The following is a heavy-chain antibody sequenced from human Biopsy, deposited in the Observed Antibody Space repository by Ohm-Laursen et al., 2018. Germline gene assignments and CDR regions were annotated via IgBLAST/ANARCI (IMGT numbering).Heavy chain of an antibody. Sequence: SVKVSCKASGYPFITYGISWVRQAPGQGLEWMGWISAYNGHTKFARKFQDRVTMTTDTSTTTAYMDLRSLRSDDTAVYYCARNPHGEGRDYGSYFDYWGQGTLVTVSP. V-gene: IGHV1-18*01. CDR1: GYPFITYG. D-gene: IGHD4-17*01. CDR3: ARNPHGEGRDYGSYFDY. J-gene: IGHJ4*02. CDR2: ISAYNGHT.